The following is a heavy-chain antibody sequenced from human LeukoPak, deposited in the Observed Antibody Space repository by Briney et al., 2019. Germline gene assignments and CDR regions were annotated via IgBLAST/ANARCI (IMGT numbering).Heavy chain of an antibody. J-gene: IGHJ4*02. V-gene: IGHV4-4*02. CDR3: ASLATTVVGYFDY. CDR1: GGSISSSNW. D-gene: IGHD4-23*01. Sequence: PSETLSLTCAVSGGSISSSNWWSWVRQPPGKGLEWIGSIYYSGSTYYNPSLKSRVTISVDTSKNQFSLKLSSVTAADTAVYYCASLATTVVGYFDYWGQGTLVTVSS. CDR2: IYYSGST.